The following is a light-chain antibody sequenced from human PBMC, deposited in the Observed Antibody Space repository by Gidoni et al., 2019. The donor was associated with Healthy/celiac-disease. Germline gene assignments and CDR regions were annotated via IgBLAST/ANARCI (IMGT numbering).Light chain of an antibody. CDR3: AAWDDSLNGQV. J-gene: IGLJ1*01. CDR1: SSNIGSKT. Sequence: QSVLTQPPSASGTPGQRVTISCSGSSSNIGSKTVNWYKQLPGTAPKLLIYSKNQRPAGVPDRFSGSKSGTAASLAISGLQSEDEADYYCAAWDDSLNGQVFGTGTKVTVL. V-gene: IGLV1-44*01. CDR2: SKN.